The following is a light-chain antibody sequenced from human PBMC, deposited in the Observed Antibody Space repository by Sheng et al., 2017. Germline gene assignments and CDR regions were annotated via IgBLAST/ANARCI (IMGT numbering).Light chain of an antibody. CDR3: QQSYTTPRT. Sequence: DIQMTQSPSSMSVSVGDRVIISCRASQGITKWLAWYQQKPGKAPQLLIYAASTLQSGVPSRFSGSGSGTDFTLTISSLQPEDFATYFCQQSYTTPRTFGQGTKVEFK. CDR2: AAS. J-gene: IGKJ1*01. CDR1: QGITKW. V-gene: IGKV1-12*01.